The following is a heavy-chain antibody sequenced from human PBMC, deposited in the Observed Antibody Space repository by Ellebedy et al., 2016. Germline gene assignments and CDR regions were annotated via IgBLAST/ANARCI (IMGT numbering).Heavy chain of an antibody. CDR1: GFTFSISG. V-gene: IGHV3-21*06. CDR2: IVNSGSET. D-gene: IGHD2-8*01. CDR3: TRDGSEWSRDY. J-gene: IGHJ4*02. Sequence: GESLKISXAASGFTFSISGMTWVRQAPGKGLEWVATIVNSGSETYYPEPLKGRFTISRDNAMNSVYLQMDSLTVEDTAVYYCTRDGSEWSRDYWGQGTLVTVSS.